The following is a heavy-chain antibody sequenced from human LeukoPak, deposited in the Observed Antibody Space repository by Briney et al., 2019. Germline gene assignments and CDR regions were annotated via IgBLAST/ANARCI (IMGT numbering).Heavy chain of an antibody. CDR1: GFTFSDYY. V-gene: IGHV3-7*01. Sequence: PGGSLRLSCAASGFTFSDYYMSWIRQAPGKGLEWVANIKQDGSEKYYVDSVKGRFTISRDNAKNSLYLQMNSLRAEDTAVYYCARDYQASLDYWGQGTLVTVSS. CDR3: ARDYQASLDY. D-gene: IGHD3-16*02. J-gene: IGHJ4*02. CDR2: IKQDGSEK.